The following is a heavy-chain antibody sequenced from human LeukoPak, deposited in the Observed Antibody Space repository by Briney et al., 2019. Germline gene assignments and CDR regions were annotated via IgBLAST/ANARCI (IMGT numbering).Heavy chain of an antibody. V-gene: IGHV3-48*03. D-gene: IGHD5-18*01. CDR3: ARDWDTVYSYDYYMDV. CDR2: ISGSGNVI. Sequence: PGGSLRLSCAASGFTFSSYEMNWVRQAPGKGPEWVSYISGSGNVIYYADSVKGRFTISRDNAKNSLYLQMNSLRAEDTAVYYCARDWDTVYSYDYYMDVWGKGTTVTVSS. J-gene: IGHJ6*03. CDR1: GFTFSSYE.